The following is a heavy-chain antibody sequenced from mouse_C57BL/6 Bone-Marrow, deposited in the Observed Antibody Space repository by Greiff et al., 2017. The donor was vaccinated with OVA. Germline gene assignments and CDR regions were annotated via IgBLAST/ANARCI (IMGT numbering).Heavy chain of an antibody. D-gene: IGHD1-1*01. CDR2: INPNNGGT. CDR3: ARDYGSSPWFAY. Sequence: EVQLQQSGPELVKPGASVKISCKASGYTFTDYSMNWLKQSPGQSLEWIGDINPNNGGTSYNQKFKGKATLTVDKSSSTAYMELRSLTSEDSAVYYCARDYGSSPWFAYWGQGTLVTVSA. J-gene: IGHJ3*01. V-gene: IGHV1-26*01. CDR1: GYTFTDYS.